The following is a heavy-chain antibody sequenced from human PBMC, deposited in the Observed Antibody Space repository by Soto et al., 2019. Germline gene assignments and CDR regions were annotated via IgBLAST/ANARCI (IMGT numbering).Heavy chain of an antibody. CDR2: IWYDGSNK. CDR1: GFTFSSYG. CDR3: ARDLGGSYDGTDY. Sequence: GGSLRLSCAASGFTFSSYGMHWVRQAPGKGLEWVAVIWYDGSNKYYADSVKGPFTISRDNSKNTLYLQMNSLRAEDTAVYYCARDLGGSYDGTDYWGQGTLVTVSS. V-gene: IGHV3-33*01. D-gene: IGHD1-26*01. J-gene: IGHJ4*02.